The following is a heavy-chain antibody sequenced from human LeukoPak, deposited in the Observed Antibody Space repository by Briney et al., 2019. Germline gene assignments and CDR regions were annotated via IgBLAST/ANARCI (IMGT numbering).Heavy chain of an antibody. Sequence: GASVKVSCKASGYTFTGYYMHWVRQAPGQGLEWMGWINPNSGGTNYAQKFQGRVTMTRDTSISTAYMELSSLRSEDTAVYYCARDKAVTTEVTQHFQHWGQGTLVTVSS. CDR3: ARDKAVTTEVTQHFQH. V-gene: IGHV1-2*02. CDR1: GYTFTGYY. CDR2: INPNSGGT. J-gene: IGHJ1*01. D-gene: IGHD4-23*01.